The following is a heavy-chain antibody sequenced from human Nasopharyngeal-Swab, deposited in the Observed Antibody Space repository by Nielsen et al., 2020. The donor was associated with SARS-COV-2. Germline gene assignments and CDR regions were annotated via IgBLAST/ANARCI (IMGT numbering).Heavy chain of an antibody. V-gene: IGHV3-23*01. Sequence: GGSLRRSCAASGFTFSRYAMSWVRQAPGRGLEWVSSISSGGGTTYYADSVQGRFAISRDNSKNTLYLQMHSLRAEDTAVYYCADPPFSEYWGQGTLVTVSS. CDR3: ADPPFSEY. J-gene: IGHJ4*02. CDR2: ISSGGGTT. CDR1: GFTFSRYA.